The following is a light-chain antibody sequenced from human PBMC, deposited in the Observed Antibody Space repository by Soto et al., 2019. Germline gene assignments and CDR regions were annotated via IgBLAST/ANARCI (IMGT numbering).Light chain of an antibody. CDR1: ESVNNN. CDR2: FAS. V-gene: IGKV3-15*01. J-gene: IGKJ4*01. Sequence: EIVMTQSPATPSVSPGERATLSCRASESVNNNLAWYQQKPGQAPRLLIYFASTRATGIPARFSGSGSGTEFTLTISSLQSEDFAVYYCQQYNKWPLTFGGGTKVETK. CDR3: QQYNKWPLT.